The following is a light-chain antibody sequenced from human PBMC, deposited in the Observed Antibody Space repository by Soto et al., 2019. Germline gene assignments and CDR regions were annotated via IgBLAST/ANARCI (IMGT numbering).Light chain of an antibody. CDR1: QSVSRY. J-gene: IGKJ1*01. CDR3: QQRTNWPWA. CDR2: DAS. V-gene: IGKV3-11*01. Sequence: EVVLTQSPATLSLSPGARATLSCRASQSVSRYLAWYQQKPGQAPRLLIYDASNRATGIPARFSGSGSGTDFTLTISSLAPEDFAVYYCQQRTNWPWAFGQGTKVEIK.